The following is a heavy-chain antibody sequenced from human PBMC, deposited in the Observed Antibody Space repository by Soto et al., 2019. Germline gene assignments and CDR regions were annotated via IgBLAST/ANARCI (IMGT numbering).Heavy chain of an antibody. CDR1: GDSVSSNSAA. CDR3: ASGRYYDSSGYYYFDY. J-gene: IGHJ4*02. Sequence: KQSQTLSLTCAISGDSVSSNSAAWNWIRQSPSRGLEWLGRTYYRPKWYNDYAVSVKSRITINPDTSKNQFSLQLNSVTPEDTAVYYCASGRYYDSSGYYYFDYWGQGTLVTVSS. D-gene: IGHD3-22*01. CDR2: TYYRPKWYN. V-gene: IGHV6-1*01.